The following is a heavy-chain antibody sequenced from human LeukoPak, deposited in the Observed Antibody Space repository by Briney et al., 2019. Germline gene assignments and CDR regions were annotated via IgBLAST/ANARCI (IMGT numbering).Heavy chain of an antibody. CDR3: ARVYSSGWYGAYYFDY. Sequence: GGSLRLSCAASGFTFSSYEMNWVRQVPGKGLEWVSYISSSGSTIYYADSVKGRFTISRDNAKNSLYLQMNSLRAEDTAVYYCARVYSSGWYGAYYFDYWGQGTLVTVSS. CDR2: ISSSGSTI. V-gene: IGHV3-48*03. D-gene: IGHD6-19*01. J-gene: IGHJ4*02. CDR1: GFTFSSYE.